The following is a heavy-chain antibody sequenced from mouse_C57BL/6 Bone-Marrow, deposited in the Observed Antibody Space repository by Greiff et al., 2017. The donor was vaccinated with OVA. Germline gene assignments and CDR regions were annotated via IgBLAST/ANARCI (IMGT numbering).Heavy chain of an antibody. CDR2: IYPGSGNT. CDR1: GYSFTSYY. Sequence: VKLMESGPELVKPGASVKISCKASGYSFTSYYIHWVKQRPGQGLEWIGWIYPGSGNTKYNEKFKGKATLTADTSSSTAYMQLSSLTSEDSAVYYCAGRGYYYGPWFAYWGQGTLVTVSA. CDR3: AGRGYYYGPWFAY. D-gene: IGHD1-1*01. V-gene: IGHV1-66*01. J-gene: IGHJ3*01.